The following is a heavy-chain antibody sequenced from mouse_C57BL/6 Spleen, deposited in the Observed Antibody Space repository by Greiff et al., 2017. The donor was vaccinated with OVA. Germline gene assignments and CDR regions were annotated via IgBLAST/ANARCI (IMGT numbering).Heavy chain of an antibody. D-gene: IGHD2-5*01. CDR1: GYSITSDY. CDR3: ARYEGSNYGYFDV. J-gene: IGHJ1*03. V-gene: IGHV3-8*01. CDR2: ISYSGST. Sequence: EVKLVESGPGLAKPSQTLSLTCSVTGYSITSDYWNWIRKFPGNKLEYMGYISYSGSTYYNPSRKSRISITRDTSKNQYYLQLNSVTTEDTATYYCARYEGSNYGYFDVWGTGTTVTVSS.